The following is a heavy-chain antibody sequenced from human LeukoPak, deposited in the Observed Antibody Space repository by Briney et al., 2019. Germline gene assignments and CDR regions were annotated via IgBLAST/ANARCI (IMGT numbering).Heavy chain of an antibody. D-gene: IGHD5-18*01. V-gene: IGHV3-48*01. Sequence: GGPLRLSCAASGFTFSSYSMNWVRQAPGKGLEWVSYISSSSSTIYYADSVKGRFTISRDNAKNSLYLQMNSLRAEDTAVYYCARRHLMGTARHFDYWGQGTLVTVSS. CDR1: GFTFSSYS. CDR3: ARRHLMGTARHFDY. CDR2: ISSSSSTI. J-gene: IGHJ4*02.